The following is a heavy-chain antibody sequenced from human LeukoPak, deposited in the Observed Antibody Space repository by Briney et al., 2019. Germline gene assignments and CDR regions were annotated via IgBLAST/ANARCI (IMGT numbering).Heavy chain of an antibody. J-gene: IGHJ4*02. D-gene: IGHD4-17*01. V-gene: IGHV1-18*01. CDR2: ISAYNGHT. CDR3: ARDLGYGDYGY. CDR1: GYSFANFG. Sequence: GASVKVSCKASGYSFANFGISWVRQAPGQGLEWMGWISAYNGHTKYAQNLQGRLTMTTDTFTSTAYMELRSLRSDDTAVYYCARDLGYGDYGYWGQGTLVTVSS.